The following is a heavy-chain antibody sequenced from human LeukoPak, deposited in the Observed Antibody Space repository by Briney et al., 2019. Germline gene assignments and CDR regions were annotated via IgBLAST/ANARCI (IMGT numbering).Heavy chain of an antibody. Sequence: PSETLSLTCTVSGGSISSGSYYWSWIRQPAGKGLEWIGRIYTSGSTNYNPSLKSRVTISVDTSKNQFSLKLSSVTAADTAVYYCARVPPYYYDSSGSFDYWGQGTLVTVSS. CDR3: ARVPPYYYDSSGSFDY. D-gene: IGHD3-22*01. CDR1: GGSISSGSYY. CDR2: IYTSGST. J-gene: IGHJ4*02. V-gene: IGHV4-61*02.